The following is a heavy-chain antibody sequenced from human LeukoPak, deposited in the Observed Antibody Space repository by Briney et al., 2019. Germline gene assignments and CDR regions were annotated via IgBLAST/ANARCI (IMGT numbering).Heavy chain of an antibody. CDR3: ARRAVYYYYGMDV. D-gene: IGHD6-25*01. V-gene: IGHV1-2*02. J-gene: IGHJ6*02. Sequence: ASVKVSCKASGYTFTGYYMHWVRQAPGQGLEWMGWINPNSGGTNYAQKFQGRVTMTRDTSISTAYMEVSRLKSDGTAVYYCARRAVYYYYGMDVWGQGSTVTVSS. CDR2: INPNSGGT. CDR1: GYTFTGYY.